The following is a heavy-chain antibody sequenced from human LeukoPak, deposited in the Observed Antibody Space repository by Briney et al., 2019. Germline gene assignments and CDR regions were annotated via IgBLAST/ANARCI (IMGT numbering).Heavy chain of an antibody. CDR3: AKAHERYYLDY. V-gene: IGHV3-23*01. CDR1: GYRFSDHF. Sequence: GGSLRLSCVASGYRFSDHFMDWVRQAPGKGVEWVSTVTGSGATTYYADSVKGRFTISRDNSKNTLYLQMNSLRAEDTAVYYCAKAHERYYLDYWGQGTLVTVSS. CDR2: VTGSGATT. J-gene: IGHJ4*02.